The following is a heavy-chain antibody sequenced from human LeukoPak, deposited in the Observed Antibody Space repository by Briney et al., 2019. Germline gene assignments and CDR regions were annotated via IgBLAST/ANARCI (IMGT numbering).Heavy chain of an antibody. V-gene: IGHV3-30*18. D-gene: IGHD3-3*01. CDR1: KFTFSHYG. CDR2: ISSDGGTK. CDR3: AKGNDFWSGYPDYFDY. J-gene: IGHJ4*02. Sequence: HPGGSLRLSCTASKFTFSHYGMQWVRQAPGKGLEWVAVISSDGGTKIYADSVKGRFTISRDNAKNSLYLQMNSLRAEDTALYYCAKGNDFWSGYPDYFDYWGQGTLVTVSS.